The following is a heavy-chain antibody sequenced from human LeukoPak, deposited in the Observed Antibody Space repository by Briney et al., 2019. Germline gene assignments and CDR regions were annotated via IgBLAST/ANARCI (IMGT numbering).Heavy chain of an antibody. V-gene: IGHV3-7*03. CDR2: IKPDGSQT. Sequence: PGGSLRLSCAASGFTFSTYWMNWVRQAPGKGLEWVALIKPDGSQTNYVDSVRGRFTISRDNAENSLYLQMNSLRAEDTAVYYCARFDVESAHDYWGQGTLVTVSS. D-gene: IGHD3-16*01. J-gene: IGHJ4*02. CDR1: GFTFSTYW. CDR3: ARFDVESAHDY.